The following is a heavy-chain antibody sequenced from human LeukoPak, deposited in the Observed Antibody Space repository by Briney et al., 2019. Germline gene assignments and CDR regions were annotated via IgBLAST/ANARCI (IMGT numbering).Heavy chain of an antibody. Sequence: SVKVSCTASGGTFSSYTISWVRQAPGQGLEWMGRIIPILGIVNYAQKFQGRVTITADKSTSTAYMELSSLRSEDTAVYYCARDWSSGYDFYYDSSGYYWYFDLWGRGTLVTVSS. V-gene: IGHV1-69*04. J-gene: IGHJ2*01. D-gene: IGHD3-22*01. CDR1: GGTFSSYT. CDR2: IIPILGIV. CDR3: ARDWSSGYDFYYDSSGYYWYFDL.